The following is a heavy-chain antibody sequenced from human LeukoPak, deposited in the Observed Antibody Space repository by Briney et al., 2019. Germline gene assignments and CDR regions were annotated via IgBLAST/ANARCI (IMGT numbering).Heavy chain of an antibody. V-gene: IGHV1-69*05. D-gene: IGHD2-2*01. CDR1: GGTFSSYA. CDR2: IIPIFGTA. J-gene: IGHJ5*02. Sequence: GASLKVSCKASGGTFSSYAISWVRQAPGQGLEWMGGIIPIFGTANYAQKFQGRVTITTDDSTSTAYVELSSLRSEDTAVYYCARARLLGYCSSTSCVRWFDPWGQGTLVTVSS. CDR3: ARARLLGYCSSTSCVRWFDP.